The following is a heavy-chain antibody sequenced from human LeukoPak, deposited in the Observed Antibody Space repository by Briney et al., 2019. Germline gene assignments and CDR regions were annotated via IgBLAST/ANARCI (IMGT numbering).Heavy chain of an antibody. CDR2: IYYSGST. D-gene: IGHD2-21*01. CDR3: ARVGYYPDYYMDV. J-gene: IGHJ6*03. V-gene: IGHV4-39*07. CDR1: GGSISSSSYY. Sequence: SETLSLTCTVSGGSISSSSYYWGWIRQPPGKGLEWIGSIYYSGSTYYNPSLKSRVTISVDTSRNQFSLRLSSVTAADTAVYYCARVGYYPDYYMDVWGKGTTVTVSS.